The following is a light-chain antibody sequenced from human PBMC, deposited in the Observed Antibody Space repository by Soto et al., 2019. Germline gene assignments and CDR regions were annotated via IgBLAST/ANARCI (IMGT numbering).Light chain of an antibody. CDR3: QQYNNWWT. Sequence: EILLTQSPATLSVSPGERATLSCRARQSISNNLAWYHQKPGQAPRLLIYGASTRATGIPARFSGSGSGTEFTRTISSLQSEDFAVYYCQQYNNWWTFGQGTKVEIK. CDR2: GAS. V-gene: IGKV3-15*01. CDR1: QSISNN. J-gene: IGKJ1*01.